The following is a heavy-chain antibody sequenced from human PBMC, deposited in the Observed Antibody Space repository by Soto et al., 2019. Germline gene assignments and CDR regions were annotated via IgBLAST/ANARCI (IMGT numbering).Heavy chain of an antibody. V-gene: IGHV3-15*06. Sequence: PGGSLRLSCAASGFTFSHSGMSWVRRSPGKGLEWVGRIKSKADGETKHYGASVRGRFTISRDDSHNILYLQMNSLRIEDTAFYYCSVIKRRDPYSTAGYWFDPWGPGTLVTVSS. CDR3: SVIKRRDPYSTAGYWFDP. J-gene: IGHJ5*02. CDR1: GFTFSHSG. CDR2: IKSKADGETK. D-gene: IGHD4-4*01.